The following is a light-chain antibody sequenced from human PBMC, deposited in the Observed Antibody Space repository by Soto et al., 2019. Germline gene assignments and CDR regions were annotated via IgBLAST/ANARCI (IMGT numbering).Light chain of an antibody. J-gene: IGKJ5*01. CDR2: DAS. V-gene: IGKV3-11*01. Sequence: ESLLTQSPATLSLSPGERATLSCRASQSVSSYLAWYQQKPGQAPRLLIYDASNRATGIPARFSGSGSGTDFTLTISSLEPEDFAIYYCQQRYNWPPLTFGQGTRLEIK. CDR1: QSVSSY. CDR3: QQRYNWPPLT.